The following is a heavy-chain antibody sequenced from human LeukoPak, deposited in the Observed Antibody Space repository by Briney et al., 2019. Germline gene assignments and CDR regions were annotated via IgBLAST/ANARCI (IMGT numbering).Heavy chain of an antibody. Sequence: SETLSLTCTVSGGSISSGGYSWSWIRQHPGKGLEWIGYIYYSGSTYYNPSLKSRVTISVDTSKNQFSLKLSSVTAADTAVYYCASSPKQWLANDPYFDYWGQGTLVTVSS. CDR2: IYYSGST. J-gene: IGHJ4*02. CDR1: GGSISSGGYS. CDR3: ASSPKQWLANDPYFDY. D-gene: IGHD6-19*01. V-gene: IGHV4-31*03.